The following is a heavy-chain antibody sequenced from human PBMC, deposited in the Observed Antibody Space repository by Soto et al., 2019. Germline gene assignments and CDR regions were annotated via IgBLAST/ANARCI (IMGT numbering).Heavy chain of an antibody. J-gene: IGHJ6*02. CDR2: ISPYDGNT. Sequence: QVQLVQSGGEVKKPGASVKVSCKASGYTFSSYGINWVRQAPGQGLEWLGWISPYDGNTKYAQILQGRVSMTTDTSTKTAYMEVRSLRSDDTAVYYSARGGYYDSSGSRNYHYYGMNVWGQGTTVTVSS. CDR3: ARGGYYDSSGSRNYHYYGMNV. D-gene: IGHD3-22*01. CDR1: GYTFSSYG. V-gene: IGHV1-18*01.